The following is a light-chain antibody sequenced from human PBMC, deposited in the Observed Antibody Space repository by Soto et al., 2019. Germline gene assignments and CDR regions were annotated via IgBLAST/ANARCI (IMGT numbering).Light chain of an antibody. J-gene: IGLJ2*01. CDR3: GTWDNSLGADVV. Sequence: QSVLTQPPSVSAAPGQTVTISCSGSSSNIGNNYVSWYQQLPGTAPKLLIYESNKRPSGIPDRFSGSKSGTSATLGITGLQTGDEADYYCGTWDNSLGADVVFGGGTKLTVL. CDR2: ESN. CDR1: SSNIGNNY. V-gene: IGLV1-51*02.